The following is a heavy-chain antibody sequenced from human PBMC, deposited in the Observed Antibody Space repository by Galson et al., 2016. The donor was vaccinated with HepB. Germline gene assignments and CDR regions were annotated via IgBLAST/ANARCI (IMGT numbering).Heavy chain of an antibody. CDR3: ARERNYYTLDY. CDR2: IIPGNGDT. Sequence: SVKVSCKASAYTFTNYAIHWVRQAPGQGLDWMGWIIPGNGDTKYSQTFQGRVTITRDTSANTAYMELSSLRSEDTAVYYCARERNYYTLDYWGQGTLVTVSS. CDR1: AYTFTNYA. V-gene: IGHV1-3*01. D-gene: IGHD1-7*01. J-gene: IGHJ4*02.